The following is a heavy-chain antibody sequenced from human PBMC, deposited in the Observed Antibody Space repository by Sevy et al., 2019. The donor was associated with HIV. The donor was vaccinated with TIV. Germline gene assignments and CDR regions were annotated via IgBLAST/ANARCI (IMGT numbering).Heavy chain of an antibody. CDR2: IRSKSNSHAT. V-gene: IGHV3-73*01. Sequence: GGSLRLSCAASGFTFSGSAIHWVRQASGKGLEWVGRIRSKSNSHATAYAASVKGRFTISRDDSKNTAYLQMNSLKTEGTGMYYCTRHRLSMVRGIIMAHYFDYWGPGTLVTVSS. J-gene: IGHJ4*02. CDR3: TRHRLSMVRGIIMAHYFDY. D-gene: IGHD3-10*01. CDR1: GFTFSGSA.